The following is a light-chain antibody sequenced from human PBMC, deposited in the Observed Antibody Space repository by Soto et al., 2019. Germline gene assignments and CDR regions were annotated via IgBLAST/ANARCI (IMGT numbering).Light chain of an antibody. CDR3: QHYGTSAL. Sequence: IVLTQSPGTLSLSPGERATLSCRASQSVSDSYLAWYQQKPGQAPMLLIYASSRATGIPDRFSGSGSGTDFTLTISRLEPEDFAVYYCQHYGTSALFGPGTRVDIK. CDR2: AS. CDR1: QSVSDSY. J-gene: IGKJ3*01. V-gene: IGKV3-20*01.